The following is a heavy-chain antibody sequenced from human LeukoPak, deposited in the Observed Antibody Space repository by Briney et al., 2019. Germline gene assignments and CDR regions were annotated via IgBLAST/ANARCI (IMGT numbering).Heavy chain of an antibody. CDR3: AKALGATTFDY. D-gene: IGHD1-1*01. CDR2: INASGGST. CDR1: GFTFSSNA. J-gene: IGHJ4*02. Sequence: GGSLRLSCAVSGFTFSSNAMRWVRQAPRKGLDWVSGINASGGSTYYADSVKGRFTISRDNSKNTLYLQMNSLRAEDTAVYYCAKALGATTFDYWGQGILVTVSS. V-gene: IGHV3-23*01.